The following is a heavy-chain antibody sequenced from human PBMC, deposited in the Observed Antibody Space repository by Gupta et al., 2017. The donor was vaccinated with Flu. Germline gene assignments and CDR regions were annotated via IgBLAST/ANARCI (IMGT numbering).Heavy chain of an antibody. J-gene: IGHJ5*02. CDR2: IVPIFGTA. Sequence: QVQLVQSGAEVKKPGSSVKVSCKASGGGFRRDAITWVLQAPGQGLEWMGGIVPIFGTAHYAQKFQGRVTISADEFTSTVYMELSSLRSEDTAVYYCARSMDYTAQGWLDPWGPGTLVTVSS. CDR1: GGGFRRDA. CDR3: ARSMDYTAQGWLDP. V-gene: IGHV1-69*01. D-gene: IGHD2-2*02.